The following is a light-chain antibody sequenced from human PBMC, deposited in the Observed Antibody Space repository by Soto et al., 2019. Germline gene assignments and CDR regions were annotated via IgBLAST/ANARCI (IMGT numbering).Light chain of an antibody. CDR3: QQYGSSPYT. CDR1: QSVSSSY. J-gene: IGKJ2*01. CDR2: GAS. V-gene: IGKV3-20*01. Sequence: EIVLTQSPGTLSLSPGERATLSCRASQSVSSSYFAWYQQKPGQAPRLLIYGASSRSTGIPDRFNGSGSGTDFALTISRLEPEDSAVYYCQQYGSSPYTFGQGTKREIK.